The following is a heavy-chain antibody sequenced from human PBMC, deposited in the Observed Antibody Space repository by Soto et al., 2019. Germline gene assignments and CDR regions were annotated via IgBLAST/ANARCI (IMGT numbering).Heavy chain of an antibody. D-gene: IGHD3-9*01. Sequence: QVQLQESGPGLVKPSETLSLTCTVSGGSISSYYWSWIRQPPGKGLEWIGYIYYSGSTNYNPSLKSRVTISVDTSKNQFSLKLSSVTAADTAVYYCARSRLVIPPANWFDPWGQGTLVTVSS. CDR3: ARSRLVIPPANWFDP. J-gene: IGHJ5*02. CDR2: IYYSGST. V-gene: IGHV4-59*01. CDR1: GGSISSYY.